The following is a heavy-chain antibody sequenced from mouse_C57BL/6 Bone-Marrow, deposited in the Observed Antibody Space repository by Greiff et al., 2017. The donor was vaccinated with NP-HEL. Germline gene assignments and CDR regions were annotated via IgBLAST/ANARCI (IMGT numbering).Heavy chain of an antibody. J-gene: IGHJ2*01. Sequence: QVQLQQSGAELVQPGASVKLSCKASGFTFTSYWITWVKQRPGQGLEWIGDIYPGSGSTNYNEKFKSKATLTVDTSSSTAYMQLSSLTSEYSAVYYCASGFDYWGQGTTLTVSS. CDR3: ASGFDY. CDR1: GFTFTSYW. V-gene: IGHV1-55*01. CDR2: IYPGSGST.